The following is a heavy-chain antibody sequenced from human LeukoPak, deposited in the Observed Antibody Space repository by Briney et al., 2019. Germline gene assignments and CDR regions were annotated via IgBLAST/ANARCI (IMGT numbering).Heavy chain of an antibody. CDR1: GGSISSSNW. J-gene: IGHJ4*02. Sequence: SETLSLTCAVSGGSISSSNWWSWVRRPPGKGLEWIGEIYHSGSTNYNPSLKSRVTISVDKSKNQFSLKLSSVTAADTAVYYCASQVTMVRGVIQIFDYWGQGTLVTVSS. D-gene: IGHD3-10*01. V-gene: IGHV4-4*02. CDR3: ASQVTMVRGVIQIFDY. CDR2: IYHSGST.